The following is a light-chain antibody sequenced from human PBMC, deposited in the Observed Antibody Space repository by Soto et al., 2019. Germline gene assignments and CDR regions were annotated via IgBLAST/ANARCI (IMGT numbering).Light chain of an antibody. CDR3: QHYTNWPLT. CDR1: HDVSSR. CDR2: DAS. V-gene: IGKV3-15*01. Sequence: EIVMTQSPVTLSVSPGERATLSCRASHDVSSRLAWYQQKPGQAPRLLIYDASTRATGLPARCSGSGSGTEFTLTISSLQSEDFAVYYCQHYTNWPLTFGGGTKVEIK. J-gene: IGKJ4*01.